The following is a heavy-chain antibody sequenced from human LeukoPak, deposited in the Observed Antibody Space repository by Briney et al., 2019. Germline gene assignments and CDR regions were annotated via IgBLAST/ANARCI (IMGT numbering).Heavy chain of an antibody. CDR2: MNPNSGNT. V-gene: IGHV1-8*01. D-gene: IGHD3-3*01. J-gene: IGHJ6*03. Sequence: ASVQVSCKATGYTFTSYDIHWVRQATGQGLEWMGWMNPNSGNTGYAQKFQGRVTMTRNTSISTAYMELSSLRSEDTAVYYCARGGYYDFWNGLLSNYYYYYMDGWGKGTTVTVSS. CDR3: ARGGYYDFWNGLLSNYYYYYMDG. CDR1: GYTFTSYD.